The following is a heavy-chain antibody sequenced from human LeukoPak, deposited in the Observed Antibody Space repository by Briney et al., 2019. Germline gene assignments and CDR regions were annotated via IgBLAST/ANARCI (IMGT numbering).Heavy chain of an antibody. CDR1: GFTFDDHG. J-gene: IGHJ4*02. CDR2: INWNGGST. V-gene: IGHV3-20*01. D-gene: IGHD2-21*02. CDR3: AREVDCGGDCLYFDY. Sequence: GGSLRLSCAASGFTFDDHGMSWVRQAPGKGLEWVSGINWNGGSTGYADSVKGRFTISRDNAKNSLYLQMNSLRAEDTALYHCAREVDCGGDCLYFDYWGQGTLVTVSS.